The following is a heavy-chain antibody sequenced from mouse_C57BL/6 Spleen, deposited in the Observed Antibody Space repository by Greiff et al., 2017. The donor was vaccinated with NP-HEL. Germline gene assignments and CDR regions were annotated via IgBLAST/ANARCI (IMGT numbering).Heavy chain of an antibody. V-gene: IGHV1-66*01. J-gene: IGHJ4*01. D-gene: IGHD4-1*01. CDR3: ARTGTRAMDY. CDR1: GYSFTSYY. CDR2: IYPGSGNT. Sequence: VQLQESGPELVKPGASVKISCKASGYSFTSYYIHWVKQRPGQGLEWIGWIYPGSGNTKYNEKFKGKATLTADTSSSTAYMQLSSLTSEDSAVYYCARTGTRAMDYWGQGTSVTVSS.